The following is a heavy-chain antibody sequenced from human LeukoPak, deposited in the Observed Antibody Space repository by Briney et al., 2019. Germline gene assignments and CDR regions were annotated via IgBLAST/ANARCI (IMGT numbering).Heavy chain of an antibody. D-gene: IGHD6-13*01. V-gene: IGHV3-23*01. Sequence: PGGSLRLSCAASGFTFSSYAMSWVRQAPGKGLEWVSANSGSGGSTYYADSVKGRFTISRDNSKNTLYLQMNSLRAEDTAVYYCAKPLAAAVPIYYFDYWGQGTLVTVSS. CDR1: GFTFSSYA. CDR3: AKPLAAAVPIYYFDY. CDR2: NSGSGGST. J-gene: IGHJ4*02.